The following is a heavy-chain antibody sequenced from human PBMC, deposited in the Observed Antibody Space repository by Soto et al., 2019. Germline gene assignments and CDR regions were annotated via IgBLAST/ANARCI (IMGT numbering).Heavy chain of an antibody. CDR3: TTDDGHYYSSSEYPN. Sequence: QPGGSLRLSCAVSGVNFRTHSMNWVRQAPGKGLEWLSTIDGVSGTDTFYAESVKGRFTISTDTSKNIVFLQMNRLRAEDTAVYFCTTDDGHYYSSSEYPNWGRGTLVTVSS. J-gene: IGHJ1*01. V-gene: IGHV3-23*01. D-gene: IGHD3-22*01. CDR1: GVNFRTHS. CDR2: IDGVSGTDT.